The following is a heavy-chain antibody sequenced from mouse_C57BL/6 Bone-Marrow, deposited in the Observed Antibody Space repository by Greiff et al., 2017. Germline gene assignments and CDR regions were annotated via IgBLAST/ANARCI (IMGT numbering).Heavy chain of an antibody. V-gene: IGHV1-62-2*01. CDR2: FYPGSGSI. CDR3: ARHERYYDYEGYFDY. J-gene: IGHJ2*01. D-gene: IGHD2-4*01. CDR1: GYIFTEYT. Sequence: VQLQQSGAELVKPGASVKLSCKASGYIFTEYTIHWVKQRSGQGLEWIGWFYPGSGSIKYNERFKDKATLTADKSSNTVYMERSRLTYEDSAVYFCARHERYYDYEGYFDYWGQGTTLTVSS.